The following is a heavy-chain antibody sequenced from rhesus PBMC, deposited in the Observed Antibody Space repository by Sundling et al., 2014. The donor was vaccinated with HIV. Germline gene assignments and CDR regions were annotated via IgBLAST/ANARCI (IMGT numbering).Heavy chain of an antibody. D-gene: IGHD6-31*01. J-gene: IGHJ4*01. CDR3: ARGQRLLVY. V-gene: IGHV2-174*02. CDR1: GFSLSTSGMG. Sequence: QVTLKESGPALVKPTQTLTLTCTFSGFSLSTSGMGVGWIRQPPGKTLEWLAHIYWDDDRRYSTSLKSRLTISKDTSKNQVVLTMTNMDPVDTATYFCARGQRLLVYWGQGVLVNRLL. CDR2: IYWDDDR.